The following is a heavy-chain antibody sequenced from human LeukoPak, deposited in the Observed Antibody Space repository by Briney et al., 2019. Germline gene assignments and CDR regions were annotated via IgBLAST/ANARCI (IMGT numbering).Heavy chain of an antibody. CDR2: ISYDGSNK. D-gene: IGHD1-1*01. V-gene: IGHV3-30*04. Sequence: SGGSLRLSCAASGFTFSSYAMHWVRQAPGKGLEWVAVISYDGSNKYYADSVKGRFTISRDNSKNTLYLQMNSLRAEDTAVYYCASLVELDRLFDYWGQGTLVTVSS. CDR1: GFTFSSYA. J-gene: IGHJ4*02. CDR3: ASLVELDRLFDY.